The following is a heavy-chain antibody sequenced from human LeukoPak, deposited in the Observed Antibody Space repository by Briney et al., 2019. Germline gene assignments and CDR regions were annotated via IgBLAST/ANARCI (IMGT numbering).Heavy chain of an antibody. D-gene: IGHD5-12*01. V-gene: IGHV4-30-2*01. Sequence: PSQTLSLTCTVSGGSISSGGYYWSWIRQPPGKGLEWVGYIYHSGSTYYNPSLKSRVTISVDRSKNQFSLKLSSVTAADAAVYYCARHARVIVAGFDYWGQGTLVTVSS. CDR2: IYHSGST. CDR1: GGSISSGGYY. CDR3: ARHARVIVAGFDY. J-gene: IGHJ4*02.